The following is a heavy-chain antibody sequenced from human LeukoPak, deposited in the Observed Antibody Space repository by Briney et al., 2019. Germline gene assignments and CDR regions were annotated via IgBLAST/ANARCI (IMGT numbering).Heavy chain of an antibody. J-gene: IGHJ4*02. CDR2: IYHSGST. CDR3: ALGRAGIVVVITSFDY. CDR1: GYSIGSGYY. D-gene: IGHD3-22*01. V-gene: IGHV4-38-2*02. Sequence: SETLSLTCTVSGYSIGSGYYWGWIRQPPGKGLEWIGSIYHSGSTYYNPSLKSRVTISVDTSKNQFSLKLSSVTAADTAVYYCALGRAGIVVVITSFDYWGQGTLVTVSS.